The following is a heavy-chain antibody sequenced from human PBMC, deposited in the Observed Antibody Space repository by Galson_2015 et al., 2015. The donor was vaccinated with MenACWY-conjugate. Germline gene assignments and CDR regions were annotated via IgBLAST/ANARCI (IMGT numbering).Heavy chain of an antibody. J-gene: IGHJ4*02. CDR1: GFNFNMYS. D-gene: IGHD3-22*01. CDR3: ARVGQERRTLLPNVDG. CDR2: ISYDGKDK. Sequence: SLRLSCAASGFNFNMYSLHWIRQAPGKGLEWVAVISYDGKDKFYGDSVKGRFIILRDNSKNTVYLQMNSLRGEDTGVYFCARVGQERRTLLPNVDGWGQGTRVTVSS. V-gene: IGHV3-30*01.